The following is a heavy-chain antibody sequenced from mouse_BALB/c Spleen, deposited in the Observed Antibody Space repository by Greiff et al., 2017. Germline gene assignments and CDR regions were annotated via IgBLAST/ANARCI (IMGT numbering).Heavy chain of an antibody. D-gene: IGHD2-3*01. CDR3: AREIYDGYLYYAMDY. J-gene: IGHJ4*01. Sequence: QVQLQQSGPGLVAPSQSLSITCTVSGFSLTSYGVHWVRQPPGKGLEWLGVIWAGGSTNYNSALMSRLSISKDNSKSQVFLKMNSLQTDDTAMYYCAREIYDGYLYYAMDYWGQGTSVTVSS. CDR2: IWAGGST. V-gene: IGHV2-9*02. CDR1: GFSLTSYG.